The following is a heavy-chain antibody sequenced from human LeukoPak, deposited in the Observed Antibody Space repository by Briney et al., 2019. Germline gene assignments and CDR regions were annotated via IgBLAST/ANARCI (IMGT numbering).Heavy chain of an antibody. CDR3: ATSYSHVTAEAYYYMDV. V-gene: IGHV1-2*02. CDR2: ITPSNGGT. J-gene: IGHJ6*03. D-gene: IGHD6-13*01. CDR1: GYTFTGYY. Sequence: VASVKVSCKASGYTFTGYYVHWVRNAPGQGLEWMGWITPSNGGTNYAQGFQGRVTMTWDTSITTAYMELSGLTSDDTAVYFCATSYSHVTAEAYYYMDVWGKGSTVIVSS.